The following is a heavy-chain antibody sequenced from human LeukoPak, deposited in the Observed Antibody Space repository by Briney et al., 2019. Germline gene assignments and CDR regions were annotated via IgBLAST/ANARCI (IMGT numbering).Heavy chain of an antibody. CDR2: IYNSGTT. CDR1: GGSISNNY. CDR3: ARSPRRRYCSSTSCSDGMDV. Sequence: PSETLSLTCTVSGGSISNNYWSWLRQPPGKGLEGIGYIYNSGTTKYNSSLKSRVTISVDTSKNQFSLKLSSVTAADTAVYFCARSPRRRYCSSTSCSDGMDVWGQGTTVSVSS. J-gene: IGHJ6*02. D-gene: IGHD2-2*01. V-gene: IGHV4-59*08.